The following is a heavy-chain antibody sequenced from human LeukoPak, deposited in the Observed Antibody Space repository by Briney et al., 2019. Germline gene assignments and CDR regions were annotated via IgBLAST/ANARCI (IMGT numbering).Heavy chain of an antibody. V-gene: IGHV1-2*02. J-gene: IGHJ4*02. CDR1: GYTFTGYY. Sequence: ASVKVSCRASGYTFTGYYMHWVRQAPGQGLEWMGWINPNSGGTNYAQKFQGRFTMTWDTSISTAYMELTRLRSDDTAIYYCARDDEGRANFDFWGQGTLVTVSS. CDR2: INPNSGGT. CDR3: ARDDEGRANFDF.